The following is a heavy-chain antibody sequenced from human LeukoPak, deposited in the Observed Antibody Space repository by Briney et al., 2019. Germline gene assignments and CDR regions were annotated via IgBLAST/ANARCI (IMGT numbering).Heavy chain of an antibody. D-gene: IGHD5/OR15-5a*01. CDR3: ARDDRSVLGAFDI. V-gene: IGHV3-21*01. Sequence: GGSLRLSCAASGFTFSSYSMNWVRQAPGKGLEWVSSTSSSSSYIYYADSVKGRFIISRDNAKNSLYLQMNSLRAEDTAVYYCARDDRSVLGAFDIWGQGTMVTVSS. CDR2: TSSSSSYI. CDR1: GFTFSSYS. J-gene: IGHJ3*02.